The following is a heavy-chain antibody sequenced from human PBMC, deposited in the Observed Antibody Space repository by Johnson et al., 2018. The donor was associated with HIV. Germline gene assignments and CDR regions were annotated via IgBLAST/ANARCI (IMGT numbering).Heavy chain of an antibody. J-gene: IGHJ3*02. CDR1: GFTFSTYA. CDR2: ISSDESNK. D-gene: IGHD4-17*01. V-gene: IGHV3-30*04. Sequence: QMQLVESGGGVVQPGRSLRLSCAASGFTFSTYAMHWVRQAPGKGLEWVAVISSDESNKYYADSVKGRFTISRDNSKSTLYLQMNSLGAEDTAVFYCAKVTSSVTTARYGAFDIWGQGTMVTVSS. CDR3: AKVTSSVTTARYGAFDI.